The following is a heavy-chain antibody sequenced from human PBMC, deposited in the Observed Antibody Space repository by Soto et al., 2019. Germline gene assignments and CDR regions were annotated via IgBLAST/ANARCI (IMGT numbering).Heavy chain of an antibody. Sequence: QVQLRESGPGLVKPSQTLSLTCTVSGVSISSGGYYWSWIRQHPGKGLECIGNIYYSGSTQYNPTRPQYNPTLKSRVVISVDTSKNQFFLRLSSVTAADTAVYYCAREIYGMDVWGQGTTVTVSS. J-gene: IGHJ6*02. CDR3: AREIYGMDV. V-gene: IGHV4-31*03. CDR1: GVSISSGGYY. D-gene: IGHD5-12*01. CDR2: IYYSGSTQYNPTRP.